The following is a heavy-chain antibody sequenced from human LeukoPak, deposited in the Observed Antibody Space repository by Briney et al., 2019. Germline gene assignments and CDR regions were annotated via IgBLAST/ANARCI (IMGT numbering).Heavy chain of an antibody. CDR2: IGGSGDST. Sequence: GGSLRLSCAASGFTFSNYAMDWVRQAPGKGLEWVSTIGGSGDSTYYADSVKGRFTISRDNAKSTLYLQMNSLRAEDTAVYYCARVRGGSGSSYAADAFDIWGQGTMVTVSS. J-gene: IGHJ3*02. CDR3: ARVRGGSGSSYAADAFDI. V-gene: IGHV3-23*01. CDR1: GFTFSNYA. D-gene: IGHD1-26*01.